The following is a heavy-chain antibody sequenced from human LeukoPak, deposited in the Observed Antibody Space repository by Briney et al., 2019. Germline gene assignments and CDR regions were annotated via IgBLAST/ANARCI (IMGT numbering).Heavy chain of an antibody. D-gene: IGHD6-6*01. CDR1: GGSFSGYY. V-gene: IGHV4-34*01. J-gene: IGHJ4*02. CDR3: ARDVGARLPGY. CDR2: IYHTGNT. Sequence: PSETLSLTCAVYGGSFSGYYWSWIRQPTGKGLEWIGEIYHTGNTNYNPSLKSRVTISVDKSDNQLSLGLNSVTAADTAVYYCARDVGARLPGYWGQGILVTVSS.